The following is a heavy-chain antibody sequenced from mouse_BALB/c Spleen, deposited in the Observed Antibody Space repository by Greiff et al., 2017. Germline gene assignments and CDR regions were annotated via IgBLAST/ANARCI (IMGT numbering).Heavy chain of an antibody. Sequence: QVQLKESGAELARPGASVKLSCKASGYTFTSYWMQWVKQRPGQGLEWIGAIYPGDGDTRYTQKFKGKATLTADKSSSTAYMQLSSLASEDSAVYYCARWATARYFDVWGAGTTVTVSS. CDR1: GYTFTSYW. CDR3: ARWATARYFDV. V-gene: IGHV1-87*01. CDR2: IYPGDGDT. D-gene: IGHD1-2*01. J-gene: IGHJ1*01.